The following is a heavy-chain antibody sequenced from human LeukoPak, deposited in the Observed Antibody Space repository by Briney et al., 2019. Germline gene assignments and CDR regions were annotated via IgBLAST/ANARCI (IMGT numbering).Heavy chain of an antibody. CDR3: AKTTQYYDFWSGGFDY. D-gene: IGHD3-3*01. J-gene: IGHJ4*02. V-gene: IGHV3-23*01. Sequence: GGSLRLSCAASGFTFSSYAMSWVRQAPGKGLEWVSAISGSGGRTYYADSVKGRFTISRDNSKNTLYLQMNSLRAEDTAVYYCAKTTQYYDFWSGGFDYWGQGTLVTVSS. CDR1: GFTFSSYA. CDR2: ISGSGGRT.